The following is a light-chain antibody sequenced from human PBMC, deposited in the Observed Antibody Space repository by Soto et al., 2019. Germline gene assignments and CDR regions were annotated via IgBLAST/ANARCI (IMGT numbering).Light chain of an antibody. CDR2: KAS. J-gene: IGKJ1*01. Sequence: DIQITQSPSTLSASVGDRVTTTCRASQSISSWLAWYQQKPGTAPNLLIYKASTLQSGVPSRFSGSGSGTEFTLTISSLQPDDSATYYCQQYNDNWTFGQGTKV. CDR3: QQYNDNWT. V-gene: IGKV1-5*03. CDR1: QSISSW.